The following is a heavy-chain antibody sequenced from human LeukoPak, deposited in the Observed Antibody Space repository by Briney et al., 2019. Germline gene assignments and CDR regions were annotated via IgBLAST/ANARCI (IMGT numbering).Heavy chain of an antibody. V-gene: IGHV3-21*01. CDR3: AREWSAADPVDY. CDR2: ISSSSSYI. J-gene: IGHJ4*02. Sequence: GGSLRLSCAASGFTFSSYSMTWVRQAPGKGLEWVSSISSSSSYIYYADSVKGRFTISRDNAKNSLYLQMNSLRAEDTAVYYCAREWSAADPVDYWGQGTLVTVSS. D-gene: IGHD6-13*01. CDR1: GFTFSSYS.